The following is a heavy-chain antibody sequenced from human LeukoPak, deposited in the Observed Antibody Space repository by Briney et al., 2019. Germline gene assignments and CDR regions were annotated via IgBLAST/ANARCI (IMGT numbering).Heavy chain of an antibody. J-gene: IGHJ4*02. D-gene: IGHD3-10*01. Sequence: GGSLRLSCAASGFTLCNYAMSWVRQAPGKGLEWVSAISGNGYNTYYADSAKGRFTISSESSRNTLYLQMHSLRAEDTAVYYCAKGVRLWFAFYFDYWGQGTLVTVSS. CDR1: GFTLCNYA. V-gene: IGHV3-23*01. CDR3: AKGVRLWFAFYFDY. CDR2: ISGNGYNT.